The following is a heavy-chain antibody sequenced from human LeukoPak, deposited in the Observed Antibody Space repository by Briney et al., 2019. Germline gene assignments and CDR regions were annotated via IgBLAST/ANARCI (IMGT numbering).Heavy chain of an antibody. CDR1: GFTFSSYW. D-gene: IGHD1-26*01. CDR2: IHVDESSA. CDR3: ARVRGGSYLEAFDF. J-gene: IGHJ4*02. Sequence: GGPLRLSCAASGFTFSSYWMHWVRQAPGKGLVWVSRIHVDESSANYADSVRGRFTISRDNAKDTLYLQMNSLRAEDTAVYYCARVRGGSYLEAFDFWGQGTLVTASS. V-gene: IGHV3-74*01.